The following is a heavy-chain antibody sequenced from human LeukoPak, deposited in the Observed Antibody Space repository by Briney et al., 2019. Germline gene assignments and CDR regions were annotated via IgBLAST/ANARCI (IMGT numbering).Heavy chain of an antibody. CDR2: ISAYNGNT. CDR3: ARGGVGTYYYDSGNDY. J-gene: IGHJ4*02. Sequence: ASVKVSCKASGCTFTSYGISWVRQAPGQGLEWMGWISAYNGNTNYAQKLQGRVTMTTDTSTSTAYMELRSLRSDDTAVYYCARGGVGTYYYDSGNDYWGQGTLVTVSS. CDR1: GCTFTSYG. V-gene: IGHV1-18*01. D-gene: IGHD3-22*01.